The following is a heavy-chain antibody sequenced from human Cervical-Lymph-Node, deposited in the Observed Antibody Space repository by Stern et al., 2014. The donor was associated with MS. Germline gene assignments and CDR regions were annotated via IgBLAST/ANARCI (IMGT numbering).Heavy chain of an antibody. CDR1: GYTFSSYG. Sequence: VQLVESGGGVVQPGRSLRVSCAASGYTFSSYGLHWVRQAPGKGLEWVAVIWYDGSKKYYAASVEGRFTISRDDSRNTLYLQINSLRAEDTAVYYCARDPGVIAYYFDLWGQGTLVTVSS. CDR2: IWYDGSKK. J-gene: IGHJ4*02. D-gene: IGHD2-21*01. V-gene: IGHV3-33*01. CDR3: ARDPGVIAYYFDL.